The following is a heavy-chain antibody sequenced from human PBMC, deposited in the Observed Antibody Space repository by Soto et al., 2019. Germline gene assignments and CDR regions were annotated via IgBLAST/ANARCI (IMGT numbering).Heavy chain of an antibody. J-gene: IGHJ6*03. CDR2: MNPNSGNT. Sequence: ASVKVSCKASGYTFTSYDINWVRQATGQGLEWMGWMNPNSGNTGYAQKFQGRVTMTRNTSISTAYMELSSLRSEDTAVYYCARGPGTTEYYYYMDVWGKGTTVTVSS. D-gene: IGHD1-1*01. V-gene: IGHV1-8*01. CDR1: GYTFTSYD. CDR3: ARGPGTTEYYYYMDV.